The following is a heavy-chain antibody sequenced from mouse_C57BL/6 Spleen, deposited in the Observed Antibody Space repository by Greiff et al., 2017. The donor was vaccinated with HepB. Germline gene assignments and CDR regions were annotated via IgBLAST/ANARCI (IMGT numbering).Heavy chain of an antibody. J-gene: IGHJ4*01. D-gene: IGHD1-1*01. Sequence: EVQLQQSGPVLVKPGASVKMSCKASGYTFTDYYMNWVKQSHGKSLEWIGVINPYNGGTSYNQKFKGKATLTVDKSSSTAYMELNSLTSEDSAVYYCARWGHPYYGSSYYAMDYWGQGTSVTVSS. CDR3: ARWGHPYYGSSYYAMDY. CDR2: INPYNGGT. V-gene: IGHV1-19*01. CDR1: GYTFTDYY.